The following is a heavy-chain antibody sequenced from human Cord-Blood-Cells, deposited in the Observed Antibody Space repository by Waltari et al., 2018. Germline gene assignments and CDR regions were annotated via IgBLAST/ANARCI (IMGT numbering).Heavy chain of an antibody. CDR2: IYPGDSDT. CDR3: ARGGSGSYYSDAFDI. CDR1: GYSFTSYW. D-gene: IGHD3-10*01. Sequence: EVQLVQSGAEVKKPGESLKIPCKGSGYSFTSYWIGWVRQMPGKGREWMGIIYPGDSDTRYSPSVQGQVTISAEKSISTAYLQWSSLKASDTAMYYCARGGSGSYYSDAFDIWGQGTMVTVSS. V-gene: IGHV5-51*03. J-gene: IGHJ3*02.